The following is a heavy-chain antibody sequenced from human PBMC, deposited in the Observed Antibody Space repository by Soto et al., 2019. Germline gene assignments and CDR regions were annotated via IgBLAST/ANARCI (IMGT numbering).Heavy chain of an antibody. CDR3: HVVGSTTGAFDI. Sequence: EVQVVESGGGLIQPGGSLRLSCVASGFTVSTNYMSWVRQAPGKGLEWLSIIYSGGTTYYADSVKGRFTISRDNSKNTLYLQMNSLSAEDTAVYHGHVVGSTTGAFDIWGQGTMVTVSS. J-gene: IGHJ3*02. CDR1: GFTVSTNY. V-gene: IGHV3-53*01. CDR2: IYSGGTT. D-gene: IGHD1-26*01.